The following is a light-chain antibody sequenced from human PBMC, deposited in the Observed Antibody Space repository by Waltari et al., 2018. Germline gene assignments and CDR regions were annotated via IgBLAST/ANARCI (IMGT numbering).Light chain of an antibody. CDR2: EVS. CDR3: SSYTRSTTLV. Sequence: QSALTQPASVSGSPGQSITISCTGTTSDVGGYNYVSWYQQHPDSAPKLILYEVSTRPAGVSNRFSGSKSGTTASLTISGLQAEDEADYYCSSYTRSTTLVCGGGTKLTVL. V-gene: IGLV2-14*01. J-gene: IGLJ3*02. CDR1: TSDVGGYNY.